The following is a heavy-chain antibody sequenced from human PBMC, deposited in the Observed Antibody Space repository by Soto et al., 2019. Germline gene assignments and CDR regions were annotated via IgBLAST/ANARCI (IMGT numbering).Heavy chain of an antibody. Sequence: GESLKISCTGIGYSFTSYWIGWVRQMPGKALDWMGIIYPGDSETRYSPSFQGQVTISVDKSITTAYLQWTSLQASDTAVYYCARGYCTTTTCDPWFDPWGQGTLVTVSS. J-gene: IGHJ5*02. V-gene: IGHV5-51*01. D-gene: IGHD2-2*01. CDR2: IYPGDSET. CDR1: GYSFTSYW. CDR3: ARGYCTTTTCDPWFDP.